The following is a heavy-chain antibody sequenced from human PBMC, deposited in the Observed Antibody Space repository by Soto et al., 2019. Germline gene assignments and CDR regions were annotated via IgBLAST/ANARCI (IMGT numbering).Heavy chain of an antibody. CDR1: GFTFDDYA. D-gene: IGHD1-20*01. CDR2: ISWNSGSI. J-gene: IGHJ4*02. V-gene: IGHV3-9*01. CDR3: AKGYNWNDFSHFDY. Sequence: PVGSLRLSCAASGFTFDDYAMHWVRQAPGKGLEWVSGISWNSGSIGYADSVKGRFTISRDNAKNSLYLQMNSLRAEDTALYYCAKGYNWNDFSHFDYWGQGTLVTVSS.